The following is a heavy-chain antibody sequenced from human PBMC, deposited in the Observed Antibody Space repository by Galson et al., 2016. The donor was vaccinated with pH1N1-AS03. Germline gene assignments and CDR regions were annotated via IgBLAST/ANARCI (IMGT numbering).Heavy chain of an antibody. V-gene: IGHV3-33*01. CDR2: IWYDRSNK. CDR1: GFSFSSFG. CDR3: SRGRGYGQYYFDY. D-gene: IGHD3-10*01. J-gene: IGHJ4*02. Sequence: SLRLSCAAPGFSFSSFGMHWVRQAPGKGLEWVAVIWYDRSNKYYADSVKGRFTISRDNTKNTLYLQMNSLRVEDTAVYFCSRGRGYGQYYFDYWSQGTLVTVSS.